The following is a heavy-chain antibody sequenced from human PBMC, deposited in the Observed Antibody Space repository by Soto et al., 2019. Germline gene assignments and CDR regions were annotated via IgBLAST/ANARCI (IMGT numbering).Heavy chain of an antibody. J-gene: IGHJ3*02. V-gene: IGHV1-58*01. D-gene: IGHD4-17*01. CDR2: IVVGSGNT. CDR1: GFTFTNSA. Sequence: ASVKVSCKASGFTFTNSAVQWVRQARGQRLEWIGWIVVGSGNTNYAQKFQERVTITRDMSTSTVYMELSSLRSEDTAVYYCVAGYGGNSGAFDIWGQGTMVT. CDR3: VAGYGGNSGAFDI.